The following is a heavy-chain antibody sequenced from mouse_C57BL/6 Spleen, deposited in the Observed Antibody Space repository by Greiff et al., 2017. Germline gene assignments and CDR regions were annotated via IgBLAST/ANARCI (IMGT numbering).Heavy chain of an antibody. D-gene: IGHD2-1*01. CDR3: TREGNFPGFAY. CDR2: IYPGNSDT. CDR1: GYTFTSYW. V-gene: IGHV1-5*01. Sequence: EVQLKQSGPVLARPGASVKMSCKTSGYTFTSYWMHWVKQRPGQGLEWIGAIYPGNSDTSYNQKFKGKAKLTAFTSASTAYMELSSLTNEDSAVYYCTREGNFPGFAYWGQGTLVTVSA. J-gene: IGHJ3*01.